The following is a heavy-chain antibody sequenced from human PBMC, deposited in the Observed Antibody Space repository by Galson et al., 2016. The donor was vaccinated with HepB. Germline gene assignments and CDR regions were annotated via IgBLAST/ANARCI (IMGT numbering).Heavy chain of an antibody. CDR1: GDSVSSSRAA. Sequence: CAISGDSVSSSRAAWNWIRQSPSRGLEWLGRTYYRLKWNNDYAVSVKSRIIINPDTSKSQFSLKLKSVTPEDTAVYYCARAVEYYTFWSRLYGMDVWGQGTTVIVSS. CDR2: TYYRLKWNN. V-gene: IGHV6-1*01. CDR3: ARAVEYYTFWSRLYGMDV. J-gene: IGHJ6*02. D-gene: IGHD3-3*01.